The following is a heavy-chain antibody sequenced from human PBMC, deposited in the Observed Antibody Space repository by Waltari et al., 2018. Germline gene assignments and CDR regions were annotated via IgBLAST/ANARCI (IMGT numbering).Heavy chain of an antibody. CDR3: AVYCTNGVCYPDFDY. Sequence: QVQLVQSGAEVKKPGSSVKVSCKASGGTFSSYAISWVRQPPGQGLEWMGRIIPIFGTANYAQKFQGRVTITADKSTSTAYMELSSLRSEDTAVYYCAVYCTNGVCYPDFDYWGQGTLVTVSS. D-gene: IGHD2-8*01. CDR2: IIPIFGTA. CDR1: GGTFSSYA. V-gene: IGHV1-69*13. J-gene: IGHJ4*02.